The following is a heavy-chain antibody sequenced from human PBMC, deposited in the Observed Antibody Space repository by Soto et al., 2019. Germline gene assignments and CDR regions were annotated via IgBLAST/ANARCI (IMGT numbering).Heavy chain of an antibody. CDR1: GFTFSSDA. V-gene: IGHV3-23*01. CDR2: ISGSGSDT. CDR3: AKDRLASGSGVRFDP. J-gene: IGHJ5*02. Sequence: EVQLLESGGGLVQPGGSLRLSCAASGFTFSSDAMSWVRQAPGTELEWVSAISGSGSDTYHAGAVKGRFTISSDNSKKTLYQQMNSLRDEDAALYYWAKDRLASGSGVRFDPWGQGTLVTV. D-gene: IGHD3-10*01.